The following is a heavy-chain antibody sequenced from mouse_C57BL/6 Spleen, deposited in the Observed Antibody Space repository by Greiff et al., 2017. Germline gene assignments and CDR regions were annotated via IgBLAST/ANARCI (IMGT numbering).Heavy chain of an antibody. V-gene: IGHV1-82*01. CDR3: ARSAYGYDGAY. J-gene: IGHJ3*01. D-gene: IGHD2-2*01. Sequence: VQLQQSGPELVKPGASVKISCKASGYAFSSSWMNWVKQRPGKGLEWIGRIYPGDGDTNYNGKFKGKATLTADKSSSTAYMQLSSLTSEDSAVYFCARSAYGYDGAYWGQGTLVTVSA. CDR1: GYAFSSSW. CDR2: IYPGDGDT.